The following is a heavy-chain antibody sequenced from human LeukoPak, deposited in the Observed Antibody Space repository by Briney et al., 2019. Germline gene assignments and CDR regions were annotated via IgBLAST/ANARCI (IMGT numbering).Heavy chain of an antibody. V-gene: IGHV1-8*03. Sequence: ASVKVSCKASGYTFTSYDINWVRQATGQGLEWMGWMNPNSGNTGYAQKFQGRVTITRNTSISTAYMELSSLRSEDTAVYYCARARHTGAKISSSSPYFDYWGQGTLVTVSS. CDR2: MNPNSGNT. CDR1: GYTFTSYD. D-gene: IGHD6-6*01. J-gene: IGHJ4*02. CDR3: ARARHTGAKISSSSPYFDY.